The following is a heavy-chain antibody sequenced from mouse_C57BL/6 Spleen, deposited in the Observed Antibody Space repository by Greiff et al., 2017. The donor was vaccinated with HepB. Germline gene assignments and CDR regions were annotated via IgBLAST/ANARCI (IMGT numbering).Heavy chain of an antibody. Sequence: VQLQQPGAELVRPGPSVKLSCKASGYTFTSYWMHWVKQRPGQGLEWIGVIDPSDSYTNYNQKFKGKATLTVDTSSSTAYMQLSSLTSEDSAVYYCARSSYYSNPMDYWGQGTSVTVSS. CDR1: GYTFTSYW. D-gene: IGHD2-5*01. J-gene: IGHJ4*01. CDR3: ARSSYYSNPMDY. V-gene: IGHV1-59*01. CDR2: IDPSDSYT.